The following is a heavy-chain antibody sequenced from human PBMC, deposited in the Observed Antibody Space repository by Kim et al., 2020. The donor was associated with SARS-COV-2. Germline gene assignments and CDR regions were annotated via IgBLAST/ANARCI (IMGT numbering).Heavy chain of an antibody. V-gene: IGHV3-15*01. CDR2: IKSKTDGGTT. D-gene: IGHD3-3*01. CDR3: TTALYDFWSGTTTNDY. CDR1: GFTFSNAW. J-gene: IGHJ4*02. Sequence: GGSLRLSCAASGFTFSNAWMSWVRQAPGKGLEWVGRIKSKTDGGTTDYAAPVKGRFTISGDDSKNTLYLQMNSLKTEDTAVYYCTTALYDFWSGTTTNDYWGQGTLVTVSS.